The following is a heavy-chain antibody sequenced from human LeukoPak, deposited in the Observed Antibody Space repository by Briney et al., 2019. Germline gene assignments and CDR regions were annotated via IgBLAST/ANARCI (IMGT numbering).Heavy chain of an antibody. V-gene: IGHV5-51*01. CDR2: IYPGDSDT. D-gene: IGHD2-2*01. J-gene: IGHJ4*02. CDR1: GYSFSSYW. CDR3: ARQWGDCSSTSCYSAY. Sequence: GESLKISFKGSGYSFSSYWIAWVRPMPGKGREWMGIIYPGDSDTRYSPSFQGQVTISADKSISTAYLQWSSLKASDTAIYYCARQWGDCSSTSCYSAYWGQGTLVTVSS.